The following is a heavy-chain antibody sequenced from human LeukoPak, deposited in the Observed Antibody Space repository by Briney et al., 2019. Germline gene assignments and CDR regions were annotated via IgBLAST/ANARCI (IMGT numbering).Heavy chain of an antibody. CDR2: ISSSGSTI. J-gene: IGHJ6*04. CDR1: GFTFTNYA. V-gene: IGHV3-48*03. D-gene: IGHD3-10*02. CDR3: AELGTTMIGGV. Sequence: PGRSLRLSCAASGFTFTNYAMHWVRQAPGKGLEWVSYISSSGSTIYYADSVKGRFTISRDNAKNSLYLQMNSLRAEDTAVYYCAELGTTMIGGVWGKGTTVTISS.